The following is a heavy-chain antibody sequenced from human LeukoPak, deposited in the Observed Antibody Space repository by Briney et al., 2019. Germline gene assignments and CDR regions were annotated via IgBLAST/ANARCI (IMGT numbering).Heavy chain of an antibody. V-gene: IGHV3-30*04. D-gene: IGHD3-22*01. CDR3: ARDAPNDSSGSLDY. J-gene: IGHJ4*02. CDR1: GFTFSSYA. CDR2: ISYDGSNK. Sequence: PGGSLRLPCAASGFTFSSYAMHWVRQAPGKGLEWVAVISYDGSNKYYADSVKGRFTISRDNSKNTLYLQMNSLRAEDTAVYYCARDAPNDSSGSLDYWGQGTLVTVSS.